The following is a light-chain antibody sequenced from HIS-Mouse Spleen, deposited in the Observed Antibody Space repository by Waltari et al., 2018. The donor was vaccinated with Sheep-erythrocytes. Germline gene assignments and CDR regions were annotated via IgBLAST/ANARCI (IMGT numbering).Light chain of an antibody. J-gene: IGKJ4*01. V-gene: IGKV1-39*01. CDR3: QQSYSTPPLT. CDR2: AAS. CDR1: QGIRND. Sequence: DIQMTQSPSSLSASVGDRVTITCRASQGIRNDLNWYQQKPGKAPKLLIYAASSLQSGVPSRFSGSGSGTDFTLTISSLQPEDFATYYCQQSYSTPPLTFGGGTKVEIK.